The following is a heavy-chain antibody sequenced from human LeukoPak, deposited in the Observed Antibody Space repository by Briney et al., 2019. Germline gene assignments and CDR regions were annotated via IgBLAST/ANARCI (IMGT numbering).Heavy chain of an antibody. J-gene: IGHJ6*03. CDR3: ARDPRNFGVVPPGYMDV. CDR2: IYTSGST. CDR1: GGSISSYY. V-gene: IGHV4-4*07. Sequence: PSETLSLTCTVSGGSISSYYWSWIRQPAGKGLEWIGRIYTSGSTKYNPSLKSRVTMSVDTSKNQSSLKLSSVTAADTAVYYGARDPRNFGVVPPGYMDVWGKGTTVTVSS. D-gene: IGHD3-3*01.